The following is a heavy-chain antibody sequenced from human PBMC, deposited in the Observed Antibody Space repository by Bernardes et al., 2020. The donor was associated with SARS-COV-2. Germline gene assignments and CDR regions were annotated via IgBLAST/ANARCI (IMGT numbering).Heavy chain of an antibody. V-gene: IGHV4-39*01. CDR3: VRMTYCSDGSCHKSKGYFDH. Sequence: SEPLSLTCSVSRASMRDDLFFWGWVRQSPGRGLEWLGTVSSSGCAPHNPSLKSRVNIFLDTSKSQFSLNVTSMTASDTAVYFCVRMTYCSDGSCHKSKGYFDHWGQGTPVTVSS. CDR1: RASMRDDLFF. D-gene: IGHD2-15*01. CDR2: VSSSGCA. J-gene: IGHJ4*02.